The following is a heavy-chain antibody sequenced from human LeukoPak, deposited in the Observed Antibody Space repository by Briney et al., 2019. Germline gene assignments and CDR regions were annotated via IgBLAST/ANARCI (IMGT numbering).Heavy chain of an antibody. CDR2: ISGSGGST. V-gene: IGHV3-23*01. J-gene: IGHJ4*02. D-gene: IGHD2-2*01. CDR3: ATSVVLPAASDDY. Sequence: GGSLRLSCAASGFTFSSYAMSWVRQAPGKGLEWVSAISGSGGSTYYADSVKGRFTISRDNPKNTLYLQMNSLRAEDTAVYYCATSVVLPAASDDYWGQGILVTVSS. CDR1: GFTFSSYA.